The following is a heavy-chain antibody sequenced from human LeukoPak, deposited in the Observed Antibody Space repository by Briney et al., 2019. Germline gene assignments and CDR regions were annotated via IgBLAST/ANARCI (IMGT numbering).Heavy chain of an antibody. V-gene: IGHV3-23*01. CDR1: GFTFSSYG. Sequence: PGGSLRLSCAASGFTFSSYGMSWVRQAPGKGLEWVSGISPSGGITYYADSVKGRFTISRDNSKNTLYLQMNSLRAEDTAVYYCAKESGYYVSWFDPWGQGTLVTVSS. J-gene: IGHJ5*02. D-gene: IGHD3-22*01. CDR3: AKESGYYVSWFDP. CDR2: ISPSGGIT.